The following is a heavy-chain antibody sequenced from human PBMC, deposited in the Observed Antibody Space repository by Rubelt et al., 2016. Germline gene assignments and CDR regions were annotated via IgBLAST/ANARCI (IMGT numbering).Heavy chain of an antibody. J-gene: IGHJ6*02. CDR1: GYSISSGYY. D-gene: IGHD2-2*01. CDR2: IYHSGAT. CDR3: ARDLDYHCSGTSCYGGMDV. Sequence: QVQLQESGPGLVKPSETLSLTCTVSGYSISSGYYWGWIRQPPGKGLEWIGSIYHSGATYYNPSLKSRVTMSVDTSENQFSLRWSFGAAADAAGYYCARDLDYHCSGTSCYGGMDVWGQGTTVTVSS. V-gene: IGHV4-38-2*02.